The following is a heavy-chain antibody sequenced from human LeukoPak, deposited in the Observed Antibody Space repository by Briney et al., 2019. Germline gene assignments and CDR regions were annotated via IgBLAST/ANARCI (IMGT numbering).Heavy chain of an antibody. CDR3: AKSYGEIVVVPAAIWAFDI. V-gene: IGHV3-30*02. CDR2: IRYDGSNK. Sequence: PGGSLRLSCAASGFTFSSYGMHWVRQAPGKGLEWVAFIRYDGSNKYYADSVKGRFTISRDNSKNTLYLQMNSLRAEDTAVYYCAKSYGEIVVVPAAIWAFDIWGQGTMVTVSS. CDR1: GFTFSSYG. J-gene: IGHJ3*02. D-gene: IGHD2-2*01.